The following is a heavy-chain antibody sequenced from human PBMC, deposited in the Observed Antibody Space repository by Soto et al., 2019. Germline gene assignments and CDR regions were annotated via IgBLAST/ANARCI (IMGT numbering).Heavy chain of an antibody. D-gene: IGHD2-2*03. V-gene: IGHV3-30-3*01. CDR1: GFICRSFV. J-gene: IGHJ4*02. CDR2: IANDGNSE. CDR3: ARGTTFGYFDY. Sequence: PEGSLRLSCAASGFICRSFVMHWVRQAPGKGRAWVALIANDGNSEYYADSVKGRFTISRDNYNKQLFVKMNSLLSEDMAVYYCARGTTFGYFDYWGQGSLVTVSS.